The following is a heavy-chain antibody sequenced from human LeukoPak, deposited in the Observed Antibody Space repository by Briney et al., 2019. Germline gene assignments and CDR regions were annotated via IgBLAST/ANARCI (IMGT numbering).Heavy chain of an antibody. D-gene: IGHD2-8*01. V-gene: IGHV3-9*01. CDR3: AEAVGYCTNGVCYKYFHH. CDR1: GLNFDVSA. J-gene: IGHJ1*01. CDR2: ISWNSVTI. Sequence: GRSLRLSSALAGLNFDVSATRWDRHAPGKGLEWVSGISWNSVTISYADSGKGRFTISRDNGKNSLYLQMSSLRADDTALYYCAEAVGYCTNGVCYKYFHHWGQGTLVTVSS.